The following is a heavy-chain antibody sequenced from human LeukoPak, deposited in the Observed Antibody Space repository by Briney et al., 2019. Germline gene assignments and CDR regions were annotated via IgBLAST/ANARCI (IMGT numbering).Heavy chain of an antibody. CDR3: ARDVSGSYGGNWSDP. J-gene: IGHJ5*02. V-gene: IGHV3-21*01. CDR2: ISSSSSYI. Sequence: GGSLRLPCAASGFTFSSYSMNWVRQAPGKGLEWVSSISSSSSYIYYADSVKGRFTISRDNAKNSLYLQMNSLRAEDTAVYYCARDVSGSYGGNWSDPWGQGTLVTVSS. CDR1: GFTFSSYS. D-gene: IGHD1-26*01.